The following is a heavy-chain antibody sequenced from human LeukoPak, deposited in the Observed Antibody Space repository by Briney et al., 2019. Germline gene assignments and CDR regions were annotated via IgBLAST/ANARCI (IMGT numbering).Heavy chain of an antibody. Sequence: SGGSLRLSRAASGFTFSSYAMSWVRQAPGKGLEWVSAISGSGGITSYADSVKGRFTISRDNSKNTLYLQMNSLRAEDTAVYYCAKVGYSSGWYLSPYFDYWGQGTLVTVSS. CDR2: ISGSGGIT. CDR3: AKVGYSSGWYLSPYFDY. J-gene: IGHJ4*02. CDR1: GFTFSSYA. V-gene: IGHV3-23*01. D-gene: IGHD6-19*01.